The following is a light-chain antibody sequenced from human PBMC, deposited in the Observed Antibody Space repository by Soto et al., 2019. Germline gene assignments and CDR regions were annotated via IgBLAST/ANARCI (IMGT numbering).Light chain of an antibody. CDR1: QSVSSSY. Sequence: EIVFTQSLGTLSLSPGERATLSYKAIQSVSSSYLAWYHKKPGQAPRLLIYGASSRATGIPDRFSGSGSGTDFTLTISRLETEDFAVYYGQQYGSSPALTFGGGTKVDIK. CDR3: QQYGSSPALT. J-gene: IGKJ4*01. V-gene: IGKV3-20*01. CDR2: GAS.